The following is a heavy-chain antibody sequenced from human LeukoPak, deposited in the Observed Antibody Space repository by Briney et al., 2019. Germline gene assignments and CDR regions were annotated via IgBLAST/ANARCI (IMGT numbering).Heavy chain of an antibody. CDR1: GFTFSSYW. CDR3: ARGRGSYSFDY. Sequence: PGGSLRLSCAASGFTFSSYWMSWVRQAPGKGLEWVANIRQNRSEKYYVDSVKGRFTISRDNAKNSLYLQMNSLRAEDTAVYYCARGRGSYSFDYWGPGTLVTVST. J-gene: IGHJ4*02. V-gene: IGHV3-7*05. CDR2: IRQNRSEK. D-gene: IGHD1-26*01.